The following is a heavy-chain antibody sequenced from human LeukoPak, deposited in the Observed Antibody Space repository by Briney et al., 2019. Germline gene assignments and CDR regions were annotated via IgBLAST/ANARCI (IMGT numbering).Heavy chain of an antibody. CDR1: GFTFDDYA. J-gene: IGHJ5*02. D-gene: IGHD5-24*01. Sequence: GGSLRLSCAASGFTFDDYAMHWVRQAPGKGLEWVSGITWKSDIVGYGDSVRGRFSISRDNAKKSLYLEMNSLRPEDMALYYCVRWPEGPWGQGILVTVSS. CDR3: VRWPEGP. V-gene: IGHV3-9*03. CDR2: ITWKSDIV.